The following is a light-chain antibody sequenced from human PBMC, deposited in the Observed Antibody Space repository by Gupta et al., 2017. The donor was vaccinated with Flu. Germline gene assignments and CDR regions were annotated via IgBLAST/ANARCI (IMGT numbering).Light chain of an antibody. J-gene: IGLJ2*01. CDR2: EVS. CDR1: SSDLGAYNY. V-gene: IGLV2-14*01. Sequence: QSALTQPASVSGSPGQSITISCTGTSSDLGAYNYVSWYQQHPGKAPKFIIYEVSNRPSGVSHRFSGSKSGNTASLTISGLQAEDEADYYCSSDTSGTTVVFGGGTRVTV. CDR3: SSDTSGTTVV.